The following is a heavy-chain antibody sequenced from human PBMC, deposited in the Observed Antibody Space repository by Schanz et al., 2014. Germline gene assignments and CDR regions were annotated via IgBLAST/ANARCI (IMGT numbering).Heavy chain of an antibody. CDR3: ARDKGGLIPFDY. V-gene: IGHV3-7*01. D-gene: IGHD2-15*01. CDR1: RFTFSDYW. CDR2: MNQDGSVK. Sequence: EVQLVESGGGLVQPGGSLRLSCAASRFTFSDYWMSWVRQAPGKGLEWVANMNQDGSVKNYVDSVKGRFTISRDNAKNSLYLQMNSLRAEDTAVYYCARDKGGLIPFDYWGQGTLVVVHS. J-gene: IGHJ4*02.